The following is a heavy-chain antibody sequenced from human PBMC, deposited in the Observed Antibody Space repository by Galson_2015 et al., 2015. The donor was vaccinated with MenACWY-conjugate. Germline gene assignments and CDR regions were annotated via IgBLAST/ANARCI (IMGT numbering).Heavy chain of an antibody. V-gene: IGHV3-49*04. CDR3: TRIVGRYYDSSGYYEYYFGY. CDR1: GFTSGDYA. D-gene: IGHD3-22*01. CDR2: IRSKAYGGTT. Sequence: SLRLSCAASGFTSGDYAMSWVRQAPGKGLEWVGFIRSKAYGGTTEYAASVKDRFTISRDDSKSIAYLQMNSLKTEDTAVYYCTRIVGRYYDSSGYYEYYFGYWGQGTLVTVSS. J-gene: IGHJ4*02.